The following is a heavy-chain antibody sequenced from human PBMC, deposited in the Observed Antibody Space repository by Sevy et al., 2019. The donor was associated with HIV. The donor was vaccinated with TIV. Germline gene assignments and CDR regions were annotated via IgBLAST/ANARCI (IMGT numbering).Heavy chain of an antibody. J-gene: IGHJ5*02. CDR1: GFTFSDYY. V-gene: IGHV3-11*01. CDR2: IGSSGTII. D-gene: IGHD4-17*01. CDR3: ARAGDDDCISTDCNINWFDP. Sequence: GGSLRLSCAASGFTFSDYYMTWIRQAPGKGLEWVSYIGSSGTIIYYANSVKGRFTISRDNARNSLYLQMNSLRAGGTAVDYWARAGDDDCISTDCNINWFDPWGQGTLVTVSS.